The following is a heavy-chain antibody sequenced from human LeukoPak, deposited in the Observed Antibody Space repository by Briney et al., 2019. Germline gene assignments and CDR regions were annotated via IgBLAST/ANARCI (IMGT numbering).Heavy chain of an antibody. Sequence: PGGSLRLSCAASGFTFSSYGMHWVRQAPGKGLEWVAVISYDGSDKYYADSVKGRFTISRDNSKNTLYLQMNSLRAEDTAVYYCAKDHTVTTLNYYFDYWGQGTLVTVSS. CDR3: AKDHTVTTLNYYFDY. J-gene: IGHJ4*02. CDR1: GFTFSSYG. D-gene: IGHD4-11*01. CDR2: ISYDGSDK. V-gene: IGHV3-30*18.